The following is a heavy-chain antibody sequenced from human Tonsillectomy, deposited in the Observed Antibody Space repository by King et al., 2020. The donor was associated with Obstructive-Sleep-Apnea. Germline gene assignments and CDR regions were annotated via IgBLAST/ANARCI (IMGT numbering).Heavy chain of an antibody. D-gene: IGHD3-10*01. CDR2: ISYDGSDE. V-gene: IGHV3-30*18. J-gene: IGHJ5*02. CDR3: AKDGGERVMVPNWFGP. Sequence: VQLVESGGGVVQPGRSLRLSCVASGFTFSTYGMHWVRQAPGKGLEWVAVISYDGSDEYYADSGKGRFTISRDNSKNTLYLEMNSLRDEDTAVYYCAKDGGERVMVPNWFGPWGQGTLVTVPS. CDR1: GFTFSTYG.